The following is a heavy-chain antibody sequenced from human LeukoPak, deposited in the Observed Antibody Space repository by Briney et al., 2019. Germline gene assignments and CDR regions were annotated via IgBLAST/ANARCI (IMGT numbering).Heavy chain of an antibody. Sequence: PSETLSLTCAVSGDSVSGTRWWSWVRQPPGKGLEWVSAISGSGGSTYYADSVKGRFTISRDNSKNTLYLQMNSLRAEDTAVYYCAKELYYYGSGSPFDYWGQGTLVTVSS. CDR2: ISGSGGST. CDR1: GDSVSGTR. J-gene: IGHJ4*02. CDR3: AKELYYYGSGSPFDY. D-gene: IGHD3-10*01. V-gene: IGHV3-23*01.